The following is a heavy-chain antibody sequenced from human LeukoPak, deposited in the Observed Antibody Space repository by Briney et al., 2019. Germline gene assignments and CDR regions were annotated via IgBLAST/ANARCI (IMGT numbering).Heavy chain of an antibody. CDR1: GYTFTSYY. Sequence: ASVKVSCKASGYTFTSYYMHWVRQARGQGLEWMGIINPSGGSTSYAQKFQGRVTMTRDTSTSTVYMELSSLRSEDTAVYYCARDPIAVTTTSLYYYYGMDVWGQGTTVTVSS. V-gene: IGHV1-46*01. J-gene: IGHJ6*02. CDR3: ARDPIAVTTTSLYYYYGMDV. D-gene: IGHD6-19*01. CDR2: INPSGGST.